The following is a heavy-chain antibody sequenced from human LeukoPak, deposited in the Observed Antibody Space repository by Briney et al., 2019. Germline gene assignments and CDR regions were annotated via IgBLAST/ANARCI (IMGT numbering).Heavy chain of an antibody. CDR2: INHSGST. Sequence: SSETLSLTCAVYGGSFSGYYWSWIRQPPGKGLEWIGEINHSGSTNYNPSLKSRVTISVDTSKNQFSLKLSSVTAADTAVYYCARDWAQIVVVPAAIGNYFDYWGQGTLVTVSS. CDR1: GGSFSGYY. D-gene: IGHD2-2*02. J-gene: IGHJ4*02. V-gene: IGHV4-34*01. CDR3: ARDWAQIVVVPAAIGNYFDY.